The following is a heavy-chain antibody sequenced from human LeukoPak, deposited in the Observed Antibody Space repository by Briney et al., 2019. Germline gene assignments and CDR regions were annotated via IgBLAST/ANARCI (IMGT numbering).Heavy chain of an antibody. Sequence: GGSLRLSCAASGFSFSTIYMSWVRQTPGKGLEWVANIQEDGSGKYYVDSVRGRFTISRDNAKNSLYLQMSSLRVEDTAVYYCARSSPAIGVGLWGQGTLVTVSS. J-gene: IGHJ4*02. D-gene: IGHD3-3*01. CDR2: IQEDGSGK. V-gene: IGHV3-7*03. CDR3: ARSSPAIGVGL. CDR1: GFSFSTIY.